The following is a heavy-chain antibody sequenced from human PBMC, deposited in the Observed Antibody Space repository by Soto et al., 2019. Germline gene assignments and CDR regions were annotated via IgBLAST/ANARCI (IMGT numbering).Heavy chain of an antibody. Sequence: PGGSLRLSCAASGFTFSSYGMHWVRQAPGKGLEWVAVISYDGSNKYYADSVKGRFTISRDNSKNTLYLQMNSLRAEDTAVYYCARKCDILTGYCHLYYYYGMDVWGQGTTVTVSS. J-gene: IGHJ6*02. D-gene: IGHD3-9*01. CDR3: ARKCDILTGYCHLYYYYGMDV. CDR1: GFTFSSYG. V-gene: IGHV3-30*19. CDR2: ISYDGSNK.